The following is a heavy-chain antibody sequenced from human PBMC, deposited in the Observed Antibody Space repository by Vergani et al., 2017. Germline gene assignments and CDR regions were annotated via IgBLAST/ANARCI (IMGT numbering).Heavy chain of an antibody. J-gene: IGHJ5*02. CDR1: GGSFSGYY. CDR3: ARGLYSSSRLSWFDP. V-gene: IGHV4-34*01. CDR2: INHSGST. Sequence: QVQLQQWGAVLLKPSETLSLTCAVYGGSFSGYYWSWIRQPPGKGLEWIGEINHSGSTNYNPSLKSRVTISVDTSKNQFSLKLSSVTAADTAVYYCARGLYSSSRLSWFDPWGQGTLVTVSS. D-gene: IGHD6-13*01.